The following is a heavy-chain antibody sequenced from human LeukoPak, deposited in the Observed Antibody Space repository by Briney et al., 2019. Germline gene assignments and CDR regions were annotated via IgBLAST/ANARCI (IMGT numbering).Heavy chain of an antibody. CDR3: ASQRVGWTDAFDI. CDR2: IYYSGST. Sequence: KPSETLSLTCTVSGGSISSYYWSWIRQPPGKGLEWIGYIYYSGSTNYNPSLKSRVTISVDTSKNQFSLKLSSVTAADTAVYYCASQRVGWTDAFDIWGQGTMVTVSS. J-gene: IGHJ3*02. V-gene: IGHV4-59*01. CDR1: GGSISSYY. D-gene: IGHD5-24*01.